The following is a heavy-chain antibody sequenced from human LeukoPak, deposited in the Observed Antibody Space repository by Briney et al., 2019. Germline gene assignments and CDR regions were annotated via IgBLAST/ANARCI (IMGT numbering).Heavy chain of an antibody. J-gene: IGHJ4*02. CDR2: IYSGGST. CDR1: GFTVSSNY. Sequence: GGSLRLSCAASGFTVSSNYMSWLRQAPGKGLEWVSVIYSGGSTYYADSVKGRFTISRDNSKNTLYLQMNSLRAEDTAVYYCARDGDYYDSSGYGLFDYWGQGTLVTVSS. V-gene: IGHV3-53*05. CDR3: ARDGDYYDSSGYGLFDY. D-gene: IGHD3-22*01.